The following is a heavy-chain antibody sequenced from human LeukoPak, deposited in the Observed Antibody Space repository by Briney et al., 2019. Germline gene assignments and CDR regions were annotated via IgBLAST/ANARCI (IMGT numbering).Heavy chain of an antibody. CDR1: GGTFSSYA. V-gene: IGHV1-69*06. CDR3: ARGGGHSGWYTGDAFDI. CDR2: IIPIFGTA. J-gene: IGHJ3*02. Sequence: SVKVSCKASGGTFSSYAISWVRQAPGQGLEWMGGIIPIFGTANYAQKFQGRVTITADKSTSTAYMELGSLRSEDTAVYYCARGGGHSGWYTGDAFDIWGQGTMVTVSS. D-gene: IGHD6-19*01.